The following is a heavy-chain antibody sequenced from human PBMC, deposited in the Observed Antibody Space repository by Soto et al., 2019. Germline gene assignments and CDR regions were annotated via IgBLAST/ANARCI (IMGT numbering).Heavy chain of an antibody. Sequence: PSQTLSLTCAISGDSVSSNSAAWNWIRQSPSRGLEWLGRTYYRSKWYNDYAVSVKSRITINPDTSKNQFSLQLNSVTPEDTAVYYCARGPDDYVWGSYRYNWFDPWGQGTLVTVSS. CDR3: ARGPDDYVWGSYRYNWFDP. J-gene: IGHJ5*02. D-gene: IGHD3-16*02. CDR2: TYYRSKWYN. CDR1: GDSVSSNSAA. V-gene: IGHV6-1*01.